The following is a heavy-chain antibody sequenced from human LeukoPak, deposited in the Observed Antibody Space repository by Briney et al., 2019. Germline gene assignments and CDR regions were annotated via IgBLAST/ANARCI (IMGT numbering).Heavy chain of an antibody. CDR1: GGSISSYY. V-gene: IGHV4-59*01. CDR3: ARGPLVAAAASAPFDY. J-gene: IGHJ4*02. CDR2: IYYSGST. Sequence: SETLSLTCTVSGGSISSYYWSWIRQPPGKGLEWIGYIYYSGSTSYNPSLKSRVTISVDTSKNQFSLKLSSVTAADTAVYYCARGPLVAAAASAPFDYWGQGTLVTVSS. D-gene: IGHD6-13*01.